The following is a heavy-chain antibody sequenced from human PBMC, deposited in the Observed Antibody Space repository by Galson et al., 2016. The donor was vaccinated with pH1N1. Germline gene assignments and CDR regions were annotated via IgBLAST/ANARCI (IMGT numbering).Heavy chain of an antibody. Sequence: SLRLSCAASGFTFDDYAMHWVRQAPGKVLEWVSGISWNSGSIGYADSVKGRFTISRDNAKNSLYLQMNSLRAEDTAVYYCVRAVGAVEAFWGQGTLVTVSS. V-gene: IGHV3-9*01. D-gene: IGHD4/OR15-4a*01. CDR2: ISWNSGSI. J-gene: IGHJ4*02. CDR1: GFTFDDYA. CDR3: VRAVGAVEAF.